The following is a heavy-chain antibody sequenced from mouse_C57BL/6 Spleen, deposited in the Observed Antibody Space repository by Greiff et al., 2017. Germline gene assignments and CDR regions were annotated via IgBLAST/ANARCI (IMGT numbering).Heavy chain of an antibody. D-gene: IGHD1-1*01. V-gene: IGHV1-80*01. CDR1: GYAFSSYW. J-gene: IGHJ2*01. CDR2: IYPGDGDT. CDR3: ARRDYYGSSSPDY. Sequence: VQLQQSGAELVKPGASVKISCKASGYAFSSYWMNWVKQRPGKGLEWIGQIYPGDGDTNYNGKFKGKATLTADKSSSTAYMQLSSLTSEDSAVYFCARRDYYGSSSPDYWGQGTTLTVSS.